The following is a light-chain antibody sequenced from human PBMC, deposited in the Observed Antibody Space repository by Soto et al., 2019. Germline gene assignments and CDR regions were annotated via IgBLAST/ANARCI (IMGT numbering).Light chain of an antibody. CDR1: QSVSSY. CDR2: DAS. V-gene: IGKV3-11*01. Sequence: EIVLTQSPATLSLSPGERATLSCRASQSVSSYFAWYQQKPGQAPRLLSYDASNRATGIPARFSGSGSGTDFTLTIRSLEHEDFAVYYCQQRSNWLTFGGGTKVEIK. CDR3: QQRSNWLT. J-gene: IGKJ4*01.